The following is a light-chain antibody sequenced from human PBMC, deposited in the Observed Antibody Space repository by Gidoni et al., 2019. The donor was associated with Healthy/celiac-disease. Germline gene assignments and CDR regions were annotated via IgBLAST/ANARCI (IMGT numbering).Light chain of an antibody. CDR1: QSISSW. CDR3: QQYNSYSFT. J-gene: IGKJ3*01. V-gene: IGKV1-5*01. CDR2: DAS. Sequence: IQITPSPSTLSASVGDRVTITCRASQSISSWLAWYQQKPGKAPKLLIYDASSLESGVPSRFSGSGSGTEFTLTISSLQPDDFATYYGQQYNSYSFTFGPGTKVDIK.